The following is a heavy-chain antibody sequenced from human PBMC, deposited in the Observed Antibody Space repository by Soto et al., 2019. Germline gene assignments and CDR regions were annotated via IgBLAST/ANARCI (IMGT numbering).Heavy chain of an antibody. CDR1: GFTFSNFA. CDR2: ISGSGDRT. D-gene: IGHD6-19*01. CDR3: AKDPHRDSSGWPHCFHF. Sequence: EVELLESGGGLVQPGGSLRLSCAASGFTFSNFAMTWVRQAPGKGLEWVSVISGSGDRTSYTDSVRGRFTISRDNSKNTRYLQMHSLKAEDTAMYYCAKDPHRDSSGWPHCFHFWGQGTLVTVSS. J-gene: IGHJ4*02. V-gene: IGHV3-23*01.